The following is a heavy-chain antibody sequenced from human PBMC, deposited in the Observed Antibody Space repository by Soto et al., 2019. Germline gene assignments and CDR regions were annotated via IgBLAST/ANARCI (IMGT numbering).Heavy chain of an antibody. CDR1: GDSVSRNSAA. CDR3: ARTQGVRFFEWLFSEDYRAFDP. D-gene: IGHD3-3*01. J-gene: IGHJ5*02. Sequence: PSQTLSLPCAISGDSVSRNSAAWNWIRQSPSRGLEWLGRTYYRSKWYNDYAVSVKSRITINSDTSKNQFSLQLNSVTPEDTAVYYCARTQGVRFFEWLFSEDYRAFDPWGQGTLVTVSS. V-gene: IGHV6-1*01. CDR2: TYYRSKWYN.